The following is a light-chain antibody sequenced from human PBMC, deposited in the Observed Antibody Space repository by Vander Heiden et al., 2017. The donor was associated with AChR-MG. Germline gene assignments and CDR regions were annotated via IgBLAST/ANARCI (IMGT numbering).Light chain of an antibody. V-gene: IGLV2-14*03. Sequence: QSALTQPASVSGSPGQSITISCTGASSDVGGYNYVFWYQQHSGKAPKLLIYEVTNRASGVSNRFSGSKSGNTASLTISGLQADDEAVYYCSSFSSRSTLVLFGGGTRVTVL. CDR2: EVT. J-gene: IGLJ3*02. CDR3: SSFSSRSTLVL. CDR1: SSDVGGYNY.